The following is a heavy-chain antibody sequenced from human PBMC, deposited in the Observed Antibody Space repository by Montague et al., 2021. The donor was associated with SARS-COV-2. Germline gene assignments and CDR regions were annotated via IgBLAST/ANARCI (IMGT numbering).Heavy chain of an antibody. CDR1: GGSINSSY. CDR3: ARGAPTITMIVVVFTGAGWYFDL. CDR2: INHSGST. V-gene: IGHV4-34*01. Sequence: SETLSLTCTVSGGSINSSYWSWIRQPPGKGLEWIGEINHSGSTNDNPSLKSRVSISVDTSKNQFSLKLSSVTAADTAVCYCARGAPTITMIVVVFTGAGWYFDLWGRGTLVTVSS. D-gene: IGHD3-22*01. J-gene: IGHJ2*01.